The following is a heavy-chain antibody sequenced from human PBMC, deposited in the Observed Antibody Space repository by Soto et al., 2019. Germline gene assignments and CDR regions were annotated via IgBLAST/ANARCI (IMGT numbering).Heavy chain of an antibody. CDR1: GGTFSSYT. D-gene: IGHD2-15*01. J-gene: IGHJ6*03. CDR2: IIPILGIA. V-gene: IGHV1-69*02. Sequence: SVKVSCKASGGTFSSYTISWVRQAPGQGLEWMGRIIPILGIANYAQKFQGRVTITADKSTSTAYMELSSLRSEDAAVYYCARSCSGGSCYSPPGYYYYYYMDVWGKGTTVTVSS. CDR3: ARSCSGGSCYSPPGYYYYYYMDV.